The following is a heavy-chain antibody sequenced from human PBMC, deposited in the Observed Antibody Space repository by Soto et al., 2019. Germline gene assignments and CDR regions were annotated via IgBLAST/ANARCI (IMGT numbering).Heavy chain of an antibody. V-gene: IGHV3-23*01. J-gene: IGHJ2*01. Sequence: GGSLRLSCAASGFTFISYAIIFFRHSPGKGLEWVSAISGSGGSTYYADSVKGRFTISRDNSKNTLYLQMHSLRAEDTAVYYCAKDVSSGITSFDLWGRGTLVTVSS. CDR3: AKDVSSGITSFDL. CDR1: GFTFISYA. D-gene: IGHD3-3*01. CDR2: ISGSGGST.